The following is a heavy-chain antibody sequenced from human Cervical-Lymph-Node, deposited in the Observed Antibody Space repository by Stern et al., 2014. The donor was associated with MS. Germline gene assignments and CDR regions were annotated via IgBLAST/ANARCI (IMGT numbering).Heavy chain of an antibody. Sequence: QDQLVQSGAEVKKPGASVKVSCKASGYTFSSHYMHWVRQAPGQGLEWMGIINPSGGSTSHAQKFQGRVTMTRDTSTSTVYMELSSLRSEDTAVYYCAREVAGHRLGMMDVWGQGTTVTVSS. CDR3: AREVAGHRLGMMDV. J-gene: IGHJ6*02. CDR1: GYTFSSHY. D-gene: IGHD6-19*01. V-gene: IGHV1-46*01. CDR2: INPSGGST.